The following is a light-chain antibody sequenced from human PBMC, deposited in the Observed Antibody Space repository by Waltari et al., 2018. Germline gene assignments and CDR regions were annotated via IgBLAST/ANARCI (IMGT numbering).Light chain of an antibody. Sequence: DIVMTQYPDSLAVSLGERATITCTPSQIVLYNSNDKNYLTWYQQKPGQPPKPLLYWASTPGSRVPVRFSGGGSGADFALSISTVHAESVAVYYCQQYSRSRTFGQGTKVEIK. J-gene: IGKJ1*01. CDR1: QIVLYNSNDKNY. CDR2: WAS. CDR3: QQYSRSRT. V-gene: IGKV4-1*01.